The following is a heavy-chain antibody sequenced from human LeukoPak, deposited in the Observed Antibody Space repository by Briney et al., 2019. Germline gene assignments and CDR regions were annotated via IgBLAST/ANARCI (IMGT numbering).Heavy chain of an antibody. Sequence: GGSLRLSCAASEFIFSSYAMSWVRQAPGKGLKWVSTISGSGGSTYYADSVKGRFTISRDNSKNTVYLQMNSLRAEDTAVYYCAKDRSCINDVCHGGFDYWDQGTLVTVSS. V-gene: IGHV3-23*01. D-gene: IGHD2-8*01. J-gene: IGHJ4*02. CDR2: ISGSGGST. CDR3: AKDRSCINDVCHGGFDY. CDR1: EFIFSSYA.